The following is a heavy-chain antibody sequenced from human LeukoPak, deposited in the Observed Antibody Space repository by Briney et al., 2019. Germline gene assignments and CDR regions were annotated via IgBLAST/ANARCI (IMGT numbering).Heavy chain of an antibody. D-gene: IGHD4-23*01. CDR1: GFTFSSDS. CDR2: ISSGSTYI. Sequence: PGGSLRLSCAASGFTFSSDSMNWVRQAPGKGLEWVSSISSGSTYIYYADSVKGRFTISRDNSDNKLYLQMDGLRADDTAVYYCVKDRRYASNSALSWFDPWGQGTLVTVSS. CDR3: VKDRRYASNSALSWFDP. V-gene: IGHV3-21*04. J-gene: IGHJ5*02.